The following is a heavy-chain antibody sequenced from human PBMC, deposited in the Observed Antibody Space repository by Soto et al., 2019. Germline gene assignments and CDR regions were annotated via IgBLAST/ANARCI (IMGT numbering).Heavy chain of an antibody. CDR1: GGSFSGYY. V-gene: IGHV4-34*03. CDR3: IQSRCGGDCLQSYASYYYYGMDV. J-gene: IGHJ6*02. D-gene: IGHD2-21*02. CDR2: INHSGST. Sequence: PSETLSLTCAVYGGSFSGYYWSWIRQPPGKGLEWIGEINHSGSTNYNPSLKSRVTISVDTSKNQVVLTMTNMDPVDTATYYCIQSRCGGDCLQSYASYYYYGMDVWGQGTTVTVSS.